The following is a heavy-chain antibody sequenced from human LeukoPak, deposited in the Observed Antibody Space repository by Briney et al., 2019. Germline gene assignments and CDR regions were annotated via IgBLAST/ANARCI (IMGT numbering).Heavy chain of an antibody. CDR1: GFTFSSYG. Sequence: GGSLRLSCAASGFTFSSYGMHWVRQAPGKGLEWVAFIRYDGSNKYYADSVKGRFTISRDNSKNTLYLQMNSLRAEDTAVYYCARGSPSPHLFDYWGQGTLVTVSS. CDR2: IRYDGSNK. V-gene: IGHV3-30*02. CDR3: ARGSPSPHLFDY. J-gene: IGHJ4*02.